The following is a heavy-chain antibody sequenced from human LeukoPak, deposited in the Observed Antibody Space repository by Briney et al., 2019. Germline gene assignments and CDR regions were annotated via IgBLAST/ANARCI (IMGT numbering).Heavy chain of an antibody. J-gene: IGHJ3*02. CDR2: IYTSGST. V-gene: IGHV4-4*07. D-gene: IGHD3-16*01. CDR3: ARVATDLGAFDI. Sequence: SETLSLTCTVSGGSISSYYWSWIRQPAGEGLEWIGRIYTSGSTNYNPSLKSRVTMSVDTSKNQFSLKLSSVTAADTAVYYCARVATDLGAFDIWGQGTMVTVSS. CDR1: GGSISSYY.